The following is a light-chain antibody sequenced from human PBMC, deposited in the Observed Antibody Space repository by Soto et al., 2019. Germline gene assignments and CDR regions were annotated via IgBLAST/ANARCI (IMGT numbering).Light chain of an antibody. CDR3: QQYNNLPIT. J-gene: IGKJ5*01. Sequence: EIVLTQSPGTLSLSPGERATLSCRASQSLTNSFIARYQQKPGQAPRLLIYDTSSRATGIPDRFSGSGSGTEFTLTISSLHSEDFAVYYCQQYNNLPITFGQGTRLEIK. CDR2: DTS. CDR1: QSLTNSF. V-gene: IGKV3-20*01.